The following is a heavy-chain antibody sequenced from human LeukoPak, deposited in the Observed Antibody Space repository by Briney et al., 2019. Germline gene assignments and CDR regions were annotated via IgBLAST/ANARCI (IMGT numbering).Heavy chain of an antibody. Sequence: SETLSLTCTVSGFSVSSVYYWGWIRQPPGKGLEWIGSIYRSGSTYYNPSLKSRVTIAVDTSKNQFSLKLSSVTAADTAVYYCARHAGDYVWGSYRNNNWFDPWGQGTLVTVSS. V-gene: IGHV4-38-2*02. J-gene: IGHJ5*02. D-gene: IGHD3-16*02. CDR2: IYRSGST. CDR1: GFSVSSVYY. CDR3: ARHAGDYVWGSYRNNNWFDP.